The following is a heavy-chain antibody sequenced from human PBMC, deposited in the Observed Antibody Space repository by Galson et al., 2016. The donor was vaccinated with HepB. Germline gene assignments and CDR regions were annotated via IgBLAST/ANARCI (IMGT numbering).Heavy chain of an antibody. Sequence: SETLSLTCTVSGDSISSYYLNWIRQPPGKGLEWIGYIYYSGITNYNPSLKSRVIISLDTSKTQFSLKLSSVTAADTAVYFCARGSSWSGHWFDSWGQGTLGTGSS. CDR2: IYYSGIT. J-gene: IGHJ5*01. V-gene: IGHV4-59*12. CDR3: ARGSSWSGHWFDS. D-gene: IGHD6-13*01. CDR1: GDSISSYY.